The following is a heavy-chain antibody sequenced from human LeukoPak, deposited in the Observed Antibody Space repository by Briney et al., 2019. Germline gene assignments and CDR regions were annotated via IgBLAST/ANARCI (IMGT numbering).Heavy chain of an antibody. V-gene: IGHV3-48*04. CDR1: GFTFSSYS. Sequence: GGSLRLSCAASGFTFSSYSMNWVRQAPGKGLEWVSYISSSSTIYYADSVKGRFTISRDNAKNSLYLQMNSLRAEDTAVYYCARDWGSYGGYYFDYWGQGTLVTVSS. J-gene: IGHJ4*02. CDR2: ISSSSTI. CDR3: ARDWGSYGGYYFDY. D-gene: IGHD1-26*01.